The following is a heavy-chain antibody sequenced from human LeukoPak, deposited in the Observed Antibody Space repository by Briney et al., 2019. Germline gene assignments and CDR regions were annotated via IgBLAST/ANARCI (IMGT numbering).Heavy chain of an antibody. CDR1: GYTFTSYG. D-gene: IGHD3-10*01. V-gene: IGHV1-18*01. CDR3: AREMPAYYYGSGSYLHDAFDI. CDR2: ISAYNGNT. J-gene: IGHJ3*02. Sequence: ASVKVSCKASGYTFTSYGISWVRQAPGQGLEWMGWISAYNGNTNYAQKLQGRVTMTTDTSTSTAYMELRSLRSDDTAAYYCAREMPAYYYGSGSYLHDAFDIWGQGTMVTVSS.